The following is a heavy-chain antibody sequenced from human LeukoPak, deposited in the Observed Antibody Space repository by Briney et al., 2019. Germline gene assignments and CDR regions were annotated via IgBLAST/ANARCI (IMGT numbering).Heavy chain of an antibody. CDR1: GYTFTSYA. CDR3: ARGLSLRWFDY. Sequence: ASVKVSCKASGYTFTSYAMNWVRQAPGQGLEWMGWINPYSGGTDYAQKFQGRVTMTRDTSISTAYMELIGLRSDDTAVYYCARGLSLRWFDYWGQGTLVTASS. D-gene: IGHD5/OR15-5a*01. CDR2: INPYSGGT. V-gene: IGHV1-2*02. J-gene: IGHJ4*02.